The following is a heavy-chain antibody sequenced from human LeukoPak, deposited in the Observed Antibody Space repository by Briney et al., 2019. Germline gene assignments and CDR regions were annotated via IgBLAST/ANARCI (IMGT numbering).Heavy chain of an antibody. V-gene: IGHV4-39*07. J-gene: IGHJ4*02. CDR3: ARQVGGIAAAGLDY. CDR2: IYYSGST. D-gene: IGHD6-13*01. Sequence: SETLSLTCTVSGGSISSSSYYWGWIRQPPGKGLEWIGSIYYSGSTTYNPSLKNRVTISVDTSKTQFSLKLSSVTAADTAVYYCARQVGGIAAAGLDYWGQGTLVTISS. CDR1: GGSISSSSYY.